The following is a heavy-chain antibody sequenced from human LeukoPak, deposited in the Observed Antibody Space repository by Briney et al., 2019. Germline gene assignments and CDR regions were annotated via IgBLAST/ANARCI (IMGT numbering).Heavy chain of an antibody. CDR1: GFTFSSHG. D-gene: IGHD3-22*01. Sequence: GRSLRLSCAASGFTFSSHGMHWVRQAPGKGPEWVAVISNDGSDKHCADSVKGRFTLSRDNSKDTLFLQMDSLRAEDTAVYYCARDYTGYYSVDYWGQGTLVTVSS. V-gene: IGHV3-30*03. CDR2: ISNDGSDK. CDR3: ARDYTGYYSVDY. J-gene: IGHJ4*02.